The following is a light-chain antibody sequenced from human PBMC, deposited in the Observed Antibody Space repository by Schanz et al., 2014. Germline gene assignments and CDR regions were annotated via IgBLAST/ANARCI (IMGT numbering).Light chain of an antibody. CDR1: QSVSSSD. CDR3: QQRSNWPPIT. CDR2: GAS. V-gene: IGKV3D-20*02. J-gene: IGKJ5*01. Sequence: EIVLTQSPGTLSLSPGERATLSCRASQSVSSSDLAWYQQKPGQAPRLLIYGASSRATGIPDRFSGSESATDFTLTISSLEPEDFAVYYCQQRSNWPPITFGQGTRLEIK.